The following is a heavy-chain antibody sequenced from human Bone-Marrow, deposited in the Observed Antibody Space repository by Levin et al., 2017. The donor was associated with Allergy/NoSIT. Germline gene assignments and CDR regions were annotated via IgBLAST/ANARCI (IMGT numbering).Heavy chain of an antibody. CDR2: ISSSATYR. D-gene: IGHD1-26*01. V-gene: IGHV3-21*06. Sequence: SCVDSGFTFSRYTMNWVRQAPGKGLEWVSSISSSATYRYYADSVKGRFTIARDNAKNSLYLHMNSLRAEDTAVYYCARDPSGVGTTTSPFDYWGPGTLVTVSS. CDR1: GFTFSRYT. J-gene: IGHJ4*02. CDR3: ARDPSGVGTTTSPFDY.